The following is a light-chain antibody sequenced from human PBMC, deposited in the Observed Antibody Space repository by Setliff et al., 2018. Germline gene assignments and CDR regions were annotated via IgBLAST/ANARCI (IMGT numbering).Light chain of an antibody. CDR2: EVS. J-gene: IGLJ1*01. Sequence: QSALTQPASVSGSPGQSITISCTGTSSDVGGYNYVSWYQQHPGKAPKLMIYEVSDRPSGVSNRFSGSKSGNTASLTISGLQAEDEADYYCGSYARSSAPYVFGTGTKVTVL. CDR3: GSYARSSAPYV. V-gene: IGLV2-14*01. CDR1: SSDVGGYNY.